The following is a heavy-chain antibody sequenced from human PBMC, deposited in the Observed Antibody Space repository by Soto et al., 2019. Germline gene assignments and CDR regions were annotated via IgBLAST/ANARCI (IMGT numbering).Heavy chain of an antibody. CDR3: TTYYYDSSGYYYGPHDAFDI. CDR1: GFTFSNAW. D-gene: IGHD3-22*01. V-gene: IGHV3-15*01. J-gene: IGHJ3*02. Sequence: GGSLRLSCAASGFTFSNAWMSWVRQAPGKGLEWVGRIKSKTDGGTTDYAAPVKGRFTISRDDSKNTLYLQMNSLKTEDTAVYYCTTYYYDSSGYYYGPHDAFDIWGRGTMVTVSS. CDR2: IKSKTDGGTT.